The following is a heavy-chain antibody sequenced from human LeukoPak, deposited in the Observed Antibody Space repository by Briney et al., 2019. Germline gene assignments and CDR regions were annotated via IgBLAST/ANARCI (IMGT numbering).Heavy chain of an antibody. Sequence: SVNVSCKTSGGAFINYSINWVRQAPGQGLQWMGKIIPIYGSTDYAQKFQGRVTFTADKSTNTAYMELSSLRSEDTAVYFCARDNYYGSAGFFHFWGQGTMVTVSS. J-gene: IGHJ4*02. D-gene: IGHD3-22*01. CDR3: ARDNYYGSAGFFHF. V-gene: IGHV1-69*06. CDR1: GGAFINYS. CDR2: IIPIYGST.